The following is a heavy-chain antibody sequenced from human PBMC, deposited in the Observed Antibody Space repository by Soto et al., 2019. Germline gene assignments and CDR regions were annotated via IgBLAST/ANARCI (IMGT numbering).Heavy chain of an antibody. J-gene: IGHJ5*02. D-gene: IGHD2-2*01. CDR2: ISDDGSNK. Sequence: QVQLVESGGGVVQPGRSLRLSCAASGFTFSSYGMHWVRQAPGKGLEWVAVISDDGSNKYYAVSVKGRFTISRDNSKNTLYLQMNSLRAEYTAVYYCANYCRSTSCFSGGLEHWGQGTLVTVSS. CDR3: ANYCRSTSCFSGGLEH. CDR1: GFTFSSYG. V-gene: IGHV3-30*18.